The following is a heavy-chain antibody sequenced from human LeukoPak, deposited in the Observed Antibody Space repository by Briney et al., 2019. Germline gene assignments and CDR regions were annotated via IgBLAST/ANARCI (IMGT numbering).Heavy chain of an antibody. J-gene: IGHJ4*02. CDR3: ARSTHYDSSGYYIDY. Sequence: GASVKVSFKASGCTFSSYAISWVRQAPGQGLEWMGGIIPIFGTANYAQRFQGRVTITADESTSTAYMELSSVRSEDTAVYYCARSTHYDSSGYYIDYWGQGTLVTVSS. CDR2: IIPIFGTA. V-gene: IGHV1-69*13. D-gene: IGHD3-22*01. CDR1: GCTFSSYA.